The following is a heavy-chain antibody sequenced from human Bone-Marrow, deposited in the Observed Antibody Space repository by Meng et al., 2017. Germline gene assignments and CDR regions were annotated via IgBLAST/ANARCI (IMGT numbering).Heavy chain of an antibody. CDR3: ARENNIVATDVYFDY. Sequence: QVRWVEVGSEVKKPGSSVKISCKASGGTFSSYAISWVRQAPGQGLEWMGGIIPIFGTANYAQKFQGRVTITADKSTSTAYMELSSLRSEDTAVYYCARENNIVATDVYFDYWGQGTLVTVSS. CDR2: IIPIFGTA. J-gene: IGHJ4*02. V-gene: IGHV1-69*06. D-gene: IGHD5-12*01. CDR1: GGTFSSYA.